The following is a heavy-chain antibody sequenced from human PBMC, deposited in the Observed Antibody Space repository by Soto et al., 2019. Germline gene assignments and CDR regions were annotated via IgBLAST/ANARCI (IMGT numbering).Heavy chain of an antibody. CDR2: ISYDGSNK. V-gene: IGHV3-30-3*01. J-gene: IGHJ4*02. CDR1: GFTFSRYA. CDR3: ARVPTGVVVPAAGDY. D-gene: IGHD2-2*01. Sequence: LSLTCAASGFTFSRYAMHWVRQAPGKGLEWVAVISYDGSNKYYADSVKGRFTISRDNSKNTLYLQMNSLRAEDTAVYYCARVPTGVVVPAAGDYWGQGTLVTVSS.